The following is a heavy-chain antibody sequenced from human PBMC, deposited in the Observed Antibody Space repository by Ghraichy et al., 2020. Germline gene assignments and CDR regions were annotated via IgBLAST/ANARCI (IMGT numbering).Heavy chain of an antibody. J-gene: IGHJ4*02. D-gene: IGHD6-19*01. Sequence: SETLSLTCAVYGGSFSGYYWSWIRQPPGKGLEWIGEINHSGSTNYNPSLKSRVTISVDTSKNQFSLKLSSVTAADTAVYYCARLKYILGVAVAATGGYYFDYRGQGTLVTVSS. CDR3: ARLKYILGVAVAATGGYYFDY. CDR1: GGSFSGYY. V-gene: IGHV4-34*01. CDR2: INHSGST.